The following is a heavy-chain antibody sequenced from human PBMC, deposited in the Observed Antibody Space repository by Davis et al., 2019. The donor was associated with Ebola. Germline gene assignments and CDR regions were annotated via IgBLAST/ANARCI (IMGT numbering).Heavy chain of an antibody. CDR1: ADSLSSGIYY. D-gene: IGHD3-16*01. V-gene: IGHV4-61*01. Sequence: SETLSLTCSVSADSLSSGIYYWSCIRQQSGKGLEWTGYIYFTGSTTYNPSLKSPVTTSIDTSKNQFSLNLSSVTTADTAVYYSARDDLGFDYWGQGTLVTVSS. CDR2: IYFTGST. CDR3: ARDDLGFDY. J-gene: IGHJ4*02.